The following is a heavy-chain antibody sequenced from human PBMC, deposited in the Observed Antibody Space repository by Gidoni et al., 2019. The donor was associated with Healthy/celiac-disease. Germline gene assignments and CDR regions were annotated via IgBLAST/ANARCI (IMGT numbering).Heavy chain of an antibody. CDR3: ARDNRLYSSGWYSPFDY. CDR2: INPSGGST. D-gene: IGHD6-19*01. V-gene: IGHV1-46*01. J-gene: IGHJ4*02. Sequence: QVQLVQSGAEVKKPGASVKVSCKAFGYTFTSYYMHWFRQAPGQGLEWRGIINPSGGSTSYAQKFQGRVTMTRDTSTSTVYMELSSLRSEDTAVYYCARDNRLYSSGWYSPFDYWGQGTLVTVSS. CDR1: GYTFTSYY.